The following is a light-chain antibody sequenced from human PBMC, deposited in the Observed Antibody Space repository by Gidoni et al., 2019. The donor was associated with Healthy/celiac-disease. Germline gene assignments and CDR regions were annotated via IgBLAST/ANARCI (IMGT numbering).Light chain of an antibody. J-gene: IGLJ2*01. CDR1: SSDDGSYNL. CDR3: CSYAGSSTFV. V-gene: IGLV2-23*03. Sequence: QSALTQPASVSGSPGQSITISCTGTSSDDGSYNLVSWYQQYPGKAPKLMIYEGSKRPSGVSNRFSGSKSGNTASLTISGLQAEDEADYYCCSYAGSSTFVFGGGTKLTVL. CDR2: EGS.